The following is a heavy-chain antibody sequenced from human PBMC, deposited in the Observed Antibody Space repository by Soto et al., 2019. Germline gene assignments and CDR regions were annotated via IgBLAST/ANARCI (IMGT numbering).Heavy chain of an antibody. D-gene: IGHD3-9*01. CDR2: ISISGVTT. V-gene: IGHV3-23*01. J-gene: IGHJ4*02. CDR3: AKVQGTLDPFTH. Sequence: AGSLRLSCAASGISFSSYAMSWVLQAPGKGLEWVSTISISGVTTYYADSVKGRFTMSRDNSKNTLYLQMNSLKAEDTAVYYCAKVQGTLDPFTHRGQGTLVTVSS. CDR1: GISFSSYA.